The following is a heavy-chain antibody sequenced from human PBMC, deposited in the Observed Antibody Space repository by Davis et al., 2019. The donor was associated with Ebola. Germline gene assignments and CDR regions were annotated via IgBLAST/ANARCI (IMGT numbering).Heavy chain of an antibody. V-gene: IGHV3-30*03. J-gene: IGHJ6*01. CDR2: ISYDGSNK. CDR1: GFTLSSYA. CDR3: TLLQEHL. Sequence: GESLKISCAASGFTLSSYAIHWVRQAPGKGLEWVAIISYDGSNKYYADSVQGRFTISRDNSKNTLYLQMTSLHQGPIGLPPGTLLQEHLWG.